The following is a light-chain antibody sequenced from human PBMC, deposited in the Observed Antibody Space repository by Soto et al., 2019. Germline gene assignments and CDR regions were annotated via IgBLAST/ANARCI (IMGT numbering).Light chain of an antibody. J-gene: IGKJ4*01. V-gene: IGKV1-9*01. CDR2: DAS. CDR1: QGISSY. Sequence: DIQLTQSPSSLSASVGDRVTITCRASQGISSYLGWYQQKPGKAPNLLIYDASTLHSGVPSRFSGGGSGTDFTLTISSLQPEDFATYFCQQSYITPAGFGGGTKVDIK. CDR3: QQSYITPAG.